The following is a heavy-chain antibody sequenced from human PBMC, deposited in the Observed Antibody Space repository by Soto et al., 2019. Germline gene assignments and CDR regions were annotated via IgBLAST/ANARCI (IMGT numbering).Heavy chain of an antibody. V-gene: IGHV3-74*01. CDR1: GFTFSSSW. CDR2: INSDGSRT. J-gene: IGHJ4*02. D-gene: IGHD6-19*01. CDR3: ARGPTGWYGYDY. Sequence: EVQLVESGGGLVQPGGSLRLSCAASGFTFSSSWMHWVRQAPGKGLVWVSRINSDGSRTNYADSVKGRFTISRDNAKNTLYLQMNSLRAEHTALYYCARGPTGWYGYDYWGQGTLVTVSS.